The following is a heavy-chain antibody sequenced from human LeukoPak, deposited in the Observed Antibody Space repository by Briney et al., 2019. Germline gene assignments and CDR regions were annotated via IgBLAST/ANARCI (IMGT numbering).Heavy chain of an antibody. J-gene: IGHJ6*03. Sequence: SETLSLTCAVSGYSISSGYYWGWIRQPPGKGLEWIGSIYHSGSTYYNPSLKSRVTISVDTSKNQFSLKLSSVTAADTAVYYCARIASNYYGSGSYFPYYYYYMDVWGKGTTVTVSS. CDR3: ARIASNYYGSGSYFPYYYYYMDV. CDR1: GYSISSGYY. V-gene: IGHV4-38-2*01. CDR2: IYHSGST. D-gene: IGHD3-10*01.